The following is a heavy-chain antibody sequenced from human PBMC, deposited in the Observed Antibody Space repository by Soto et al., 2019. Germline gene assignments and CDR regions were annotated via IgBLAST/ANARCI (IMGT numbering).Heavy chain of an antibody. CDR2: IWYDGSNK. D-gene: IGHD1-1*01. Sequence: QVQLVESGGGVVQPGRSLRLSCAASGFSFSSYGMHCVRQAPGKGLEWVAAIWYDGSNKYYADSVKGRFTISRDNSKNTLYLQMNSLRAEDTAVYYCARESTGTYHLDHWGQGTLVTVSS. J-gene: IGHJ4*02. CDR3: ARESTGTYHLDH. V-gene: IGHV3-33*01. CDR1: GFSFSSYG.